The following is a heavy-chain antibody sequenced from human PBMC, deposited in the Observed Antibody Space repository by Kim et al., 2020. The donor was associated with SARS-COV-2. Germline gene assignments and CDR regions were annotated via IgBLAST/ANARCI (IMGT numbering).Heavy chain of an antibody. CDR1: GDSIRSYH. J-gene: IGHJ5*02. V-gene: IGHV4-59*01. CDR3: ASLTPPAAGSVFRFDP. D-gene: IGHD6-13*01. Sequence: SETLSLTCTVSGDSIRSYHWSWIRQPPGKGLEWIAYTHHSGDTQYNPSPKSRVTISVNTSKNQFPLKLRSVTAADTAVYYCASLTPPAAGSVFRFDPWGQGMLVTVSS. CDR2: THHSGDT.